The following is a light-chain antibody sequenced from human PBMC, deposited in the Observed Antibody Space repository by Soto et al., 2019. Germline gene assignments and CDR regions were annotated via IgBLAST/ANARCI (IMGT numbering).Light chain of an antibody. CDR1: QTIGNW. V-gene: IGKV1-5*03. J-gene: IGKJ1*01. CDR3: QQCNLYWT. Sequence: DIQMTQSPSTLPASVGDRVTITCRASQTIGNWLAWYQQKPGKVPKLLIYNASTLESGAPSRFSGSGSGTEFTLTISSLQPDDFANYYCQQCNLYWTFGQGTKVEIK. CDR2: NAS.